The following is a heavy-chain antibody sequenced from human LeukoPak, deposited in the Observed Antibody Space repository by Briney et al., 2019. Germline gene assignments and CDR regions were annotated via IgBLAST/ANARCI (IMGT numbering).Heavy chain of an antibody. Sequence: SETLSLTCTVSGGSISSYYWGWIRQPPGKGLEWIGSIYYSGSTYYNPSLKSRVTISVDTSKNQFSLKLSSVTAADTAVYYCAMKRIAAAGTRGDWFDPWGQGTLVTVSS. D-gene: IGHD6-13*01. J-gene: IGHJ5*02. V-gene: IGHV4-39*07. CDR2: IYYSGST. CDR1: GGSISSYY. CDR3: AMKRIAAAGTRGDWFDP.